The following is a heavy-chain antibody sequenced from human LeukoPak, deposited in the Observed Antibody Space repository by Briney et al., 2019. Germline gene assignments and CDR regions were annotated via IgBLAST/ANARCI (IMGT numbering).Heavy chain of an antibody. D-gene: IGHD2-15*01. CDR2: INHSGST. Sequence: SETLSLTCTVSGGSISSSSYYWGWIRQPPGKGLEWIGEINHSGSTNYNPSLKSRVTISVDTSKNQFSLKLSSVTAADTAVYYCARGRVVVVVAATAYFDYWGQGTLVTVSS. V-gene: IGHV4-39*07. CDR3: ARGRVVVVVAATAYFDY. CDR1: GGSISSSSYY. J-gene: IGHJ4*02.